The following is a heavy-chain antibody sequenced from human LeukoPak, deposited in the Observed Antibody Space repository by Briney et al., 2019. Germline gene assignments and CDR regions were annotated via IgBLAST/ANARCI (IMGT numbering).Heavy chain of an antibody. CDR2: IYYSGST. V-gene: IGHV4-39*01. Sequence: NSSETLSLTCTVSGGSIRSSSYYWGRIRQPPGKGLEWIGSIYYSGSTYYNPSLKSRVTISADTSKNQFSLKLSSVTAADTAVHYCATRSELYSYYYMDVWGKGTTVTISS. CDR1: GGSIRSSSYY. D-gene: IGHD1-26*01. CDR3: ATRSELYSYYYMDV. J-gene: IGHJ6*03.